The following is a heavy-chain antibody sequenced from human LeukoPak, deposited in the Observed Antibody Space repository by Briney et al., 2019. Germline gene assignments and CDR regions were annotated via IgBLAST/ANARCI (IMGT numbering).Heavy chain of an antibody. CDR1: GGPFVGYY. Sequence: SQTLSLTCTVSGGPFVGYYWTWIRQPPGKGLEWIGEITHSGGGNYNPSLKSRVTISVDSSQNRFSLKVLSVTAADTAVYYCARRAGAPDFDVWGLGTLVSVSS. CDR3: ARRAGAPDFDV. D-gene: IGHD3-10*01. CDR2: ITHSGGG. V-gene: IGHV4-34*01. J-gene: IGHJ4*02.